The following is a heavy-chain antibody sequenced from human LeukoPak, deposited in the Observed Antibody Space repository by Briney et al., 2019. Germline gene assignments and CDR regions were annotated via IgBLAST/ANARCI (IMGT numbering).Heavy chain of an antibody. Sequence: GASVKVSCKASGYTFTSYYMHWVRQAPGQGLECMGIINPSGGSTSYAQKFQGRVTMTRDTSTSTVYMELSSLRSEDTAVYYCARDGYTDAFDIWGQGTMVTVSS. V-gene: IGHV1-46*01. CDR3: ARDGYTDAFDI. J-gene: IGHJ3*02. CDR2: INPSGGST. CDR1: GYTFTSYY. D-gene: IGHD6-13*01.